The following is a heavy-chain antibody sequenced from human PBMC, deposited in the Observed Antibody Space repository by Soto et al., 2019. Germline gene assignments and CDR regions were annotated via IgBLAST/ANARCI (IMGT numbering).Heavy chain of an antibody. CDR3: ARTSYYYYHMDV. CDR1: GGSFSGYY. Sequence: SETLSLTCAVYGGSFSGYYWSWIRQPPGKGLEWIGEINHSGSTNYNPSLKSRVTISVDTSKNQFSLKLSSVTAADTAVYYCARTSYYYYHMDVWGKGTTVTVSS. V-gene: IGHV4-34*01. J-gene: IGHJ6*03. CDR2: INHSGST.